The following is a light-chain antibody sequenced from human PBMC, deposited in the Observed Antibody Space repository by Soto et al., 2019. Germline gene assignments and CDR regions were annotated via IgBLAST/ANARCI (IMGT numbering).Light chain of an antibody. CDR3: QSYDSSLSGPNWV. V-gene: IGLV1-40*01. Sequence: QAVVTQPPSVSGAPGQRVTISCTGSSSNIGAGYDVHWYQQLPGTAPKLLIYGNSNRPSGVPDRFSGSKSGTSASLAITGLQAEDEADYYCQSYDSSLSGPNWVFGGGTKLTV. CDR2: GNS. J-gene: IGLJ3*02. CDR1: SSNIGAGYD.